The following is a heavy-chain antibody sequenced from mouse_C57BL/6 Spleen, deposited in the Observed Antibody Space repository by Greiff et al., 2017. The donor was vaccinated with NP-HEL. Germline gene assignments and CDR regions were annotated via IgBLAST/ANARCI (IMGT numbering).Heavy chain of an antibody. CDR1: GYTFTSYW. CDR3: ARDYYSNYFDY. Sequence: QVQLQQPGAELVKPGASVKLTCKASGYTFTSYWMHWVKQRPGQGLEWIGMIHPNSGSTNYNEKFKSKATLTVDKSSSTAYMQLSSLTSEDSAVYYCARDYYSNYFDYWGQGTTLTVSS. J-gene: IGHJ2*01. CDR2: IHPNSGST. V-gene: IGHV1-64*01. D-gene: IGHD2-12*01.